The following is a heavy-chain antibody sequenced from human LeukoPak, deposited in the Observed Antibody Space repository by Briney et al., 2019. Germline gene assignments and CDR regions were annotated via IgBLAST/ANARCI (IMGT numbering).Heavy chain of an antibody. V-gene: IGHV3-21*01. J-gene: IGHJ5*02. CDR3: ARDVDSGSYWTSKNWFDP. D-gene: IGHD1-26*01. CDR2: ISSSSSYI. CDR1: GFTFSSYS. Sequence: PGGSLRPSCAASGFTFSSYSMNWVRQAPGKGLEWVSSISSSSSYIYYADSVKGRFTISRDNAKNSLYLQMNSLRAEDTAVYYCARDVDSGSYWTSKNWFDPWGQGTLVTVSS.